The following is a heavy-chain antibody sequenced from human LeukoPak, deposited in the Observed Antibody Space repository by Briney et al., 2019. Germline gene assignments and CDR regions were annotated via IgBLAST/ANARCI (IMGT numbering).Heavy chain of an antibody. CDR3: AELGITMIGGV. CDR1: GFTFSDYY. CDR2: ISGSGGST. Sequence: GGSLRLSCAASGFTFSDYYMSWIRQAPGKGLEWVSAISGSGGSTYYADSVKGRFTISRDNSKNTLYLQMNSLRAEDTAVYHCAELGITMIGGVWGKGTTVTISS. J-gene: IGHJ6*04. D-gene: IGHD3-10*02. V-gene: IGHV3-23*01.